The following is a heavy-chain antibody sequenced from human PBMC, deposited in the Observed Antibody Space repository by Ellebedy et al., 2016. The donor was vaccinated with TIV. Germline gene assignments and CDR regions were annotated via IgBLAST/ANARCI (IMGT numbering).Heavy chain of an antibody. D-gene: IGHD7-27*01. CDR1: GGSVNRGSHY. Sequence: MPSETLSLTCTVSGGSVNRGSHYRSWIRQPPGKGLEWIGYIYYSGSTNYNPSLKSRVTISVDTSKNEVSLILSSVTAADTAVYYCARGGTVDWGSYLAYWGRGTLVTVSS. CDR2: IYYSGST. J-gene: IGHJ4*02. CDR3: ARGGTVDWGSYLAY. V-gene: IGHV4-61*01.